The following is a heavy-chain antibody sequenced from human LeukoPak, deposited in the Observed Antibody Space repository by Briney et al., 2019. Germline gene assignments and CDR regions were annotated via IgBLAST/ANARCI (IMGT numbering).Heavy chain of an antibody. D-gene: IGHD5-12*01. V-gene: IGHV3-30*02. CDR1: GFTFSSYG. CDR3: AKDKVATIPYYFDY. Sequence: GGSLRLSCAASGFTFSSYGMSWVRQAPGKGLEWVAFIRYDGSNKYYADSVKGRFTISRDNSKNTLYLQMNSLRAEDTAVYYCAKDKVATIPYYFDYWGQGTLVTVSS. CDR2: IRYDGSNK. J-gene: IGHJ4*02.